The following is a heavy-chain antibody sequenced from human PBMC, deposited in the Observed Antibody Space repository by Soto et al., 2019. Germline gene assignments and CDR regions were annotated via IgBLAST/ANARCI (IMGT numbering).Heavy chain of an antibody. CDR3: ARDHDIVVVPAAIRGYAFDI. V-gene: IGHV3-48*04. CDR1: GFTFSSYS. CDR2: ISSSSSTI. Sequence: GGSLRLSCAASGFTFSSYSMNWVRQAPGKGLEWVSYISSSSSTIYYADSVKGRFIISRDNAKNSLYLQMNSLRAEDTAVYYCARDHDIVVVPAAIRGYAFDIWGQGTMVTVSS. J-gene: IGHJ3*02. D-gene: IGHD2-2*01.